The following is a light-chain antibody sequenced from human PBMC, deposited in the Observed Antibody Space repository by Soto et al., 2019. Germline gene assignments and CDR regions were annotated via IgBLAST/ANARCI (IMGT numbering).Light chain of an antibody. V-gene: IGKV1-9*01. J-gene: IGKJ4*01. CDR2: AAS. Sequence: DIQLTQSPSFLSASVGDRVTITCRASQGISSYLAWYQQKPGKAPKPLIYAASTLQSGVPSRFSGSGSGTEFTLTISSLQPEDFATYYCQQLNSYPLTFGVGTKVGIK. CDR1: QGISSY. CDR3: QQLNSYPLT.